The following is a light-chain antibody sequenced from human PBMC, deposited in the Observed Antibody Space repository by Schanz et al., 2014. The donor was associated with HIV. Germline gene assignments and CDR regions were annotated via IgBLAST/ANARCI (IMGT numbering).Light chain of an antibody. CDR2: GNS. CDR1: SSNIGNNY. CDR3: QSYDSSLSGPYV. J-gene: IGLJ1*01. V-gene: IGLV1-40*01. Sequence: QSVLTQPPSVSAAPGQKVTISCSGSSSNIGNNYVSWYQQFPGTAPKLLIYGNSNRPSGVPDRFSGSKSGTSASLAITGLQAEDEADYYCQSYDSSLSGPYVFGTGTKLTVL.